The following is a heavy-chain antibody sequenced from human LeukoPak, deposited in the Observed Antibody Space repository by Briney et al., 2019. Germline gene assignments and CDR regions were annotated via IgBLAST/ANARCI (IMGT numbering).Heavy chain of an antibody. CDR2: IYTSGST. D-gene: IGHD2-2*01. V-gene: IGHV4-61*02. J-gene: IGHJ5*02. CDR1: GGSISSGSYY. Sequence: SETLSLTCTVSGGSISSGSYYWSWIRQPAGKGLEWIGRIYTSGSTNYNPSLKSRVTISVDTSKNQFSLKLSSVTAADTAVYYCARVVVPAAPADWFDPGAREPWSPSPQ. CDR3: ARVVVPAAPADWFDP.